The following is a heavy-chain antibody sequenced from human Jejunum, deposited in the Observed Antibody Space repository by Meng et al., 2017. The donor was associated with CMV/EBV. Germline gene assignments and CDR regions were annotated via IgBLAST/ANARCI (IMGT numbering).Heavy chain of an antibody. Sequence: TVSGGSISSGDYYWSWIRQPPGKGLEWIGYIYYSGSTYYNPSLKSRVTISVDTSKNQFSLKLSSVTAADTAVYYCAAGPAAMTYLDYWGQGTLVTVSS. D-gene: IGHD2-2*01. CDR1: GGSISSGDYY. CDR3: AAGPAAMTYLDY. J-gene: IGHJ4*02. V-gene: IGHV4-30-4*08. CDR2: IYYSGST.